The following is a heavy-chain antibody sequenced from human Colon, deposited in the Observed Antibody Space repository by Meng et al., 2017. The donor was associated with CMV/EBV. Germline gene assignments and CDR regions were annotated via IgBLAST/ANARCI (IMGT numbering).Heavy chain of an antibody. CDR3: AREGGQWSSDY. Sequence: SGLSVSDYYMGWVRQAPGNGLEWGGRAGSKDNSYTTEYAASVKGRFTISRDASRNSLYLQMNSLKIEDTAVYFCAREGGQWSSDYWGQGALVTVSS. V-gene: IGHV3-72*01. CDR2: AGSKDNSYTT. J-gene: IGHJ4*02. CDR1: GLSVSDYY. D-gene: IGHD3-10*01.